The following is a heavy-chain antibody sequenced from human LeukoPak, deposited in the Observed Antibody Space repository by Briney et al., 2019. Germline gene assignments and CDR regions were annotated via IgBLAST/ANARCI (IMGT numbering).Heavy chain of an antibody. CDR3: AKDALGYCSGGSCPSNS. D-gene: IGHD2-15*01. Sequence: PGGSLRLSCAASGFTFSSYAMSWVRQAPGKGLEWVSAISGSGGSTYYADSVRGRFTISRDNSKSTRYLQTNSLRAEDTAIYYCAKDALGYCSGGSCPSNSWGQGTLVTVSS. CDR2: ISGSGGST. J-gene: IGHJ4*02. V-gene: IGHV3-23*01. CDR1: GFTFSSYA.